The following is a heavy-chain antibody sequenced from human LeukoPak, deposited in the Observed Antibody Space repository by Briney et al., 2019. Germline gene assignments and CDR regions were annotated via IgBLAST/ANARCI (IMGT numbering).Heavy chain of an antibody. CDR3: ARAITGNWNDNGYFDY. CDR1: GFTFSYYG. D-gene: IGHD1-20*01. J-gene: IGHJ4*02. Sequence: GGSLRLSCAASGFTFSYYGMHWVRQAPGKGLEYVSGINSNGGSTYYANSVKGRFTISRDNSRNTLYLQVGRLSAEDMAVYYCARAITGNWNDNGYFDYWGQGTLVTVST. CDR2: INSNGGST. V-gene: IGHV3-64*01.